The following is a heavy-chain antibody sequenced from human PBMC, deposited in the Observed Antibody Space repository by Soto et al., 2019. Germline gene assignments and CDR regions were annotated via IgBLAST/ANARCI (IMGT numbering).Heavy chain of an antibody. CDR1: GYTFTHYA. V-gene: IGHV1-3*04. D-gene: IGHD2-8*01. Sequence: ASVKVSCKSSGYTFTHYAMHWVRQAPGQGLEWLGWINTDNGNTAFSQKFQGRVSITVDTSASTAYVDLSSLISEDTAVYYCARQGDSRILRDTFDIWGQGTLVTVSS. CDR3: ARQGDSRILRDTFDI. J-gene: IGHJ3*02. CDR2: INTDNGNT.